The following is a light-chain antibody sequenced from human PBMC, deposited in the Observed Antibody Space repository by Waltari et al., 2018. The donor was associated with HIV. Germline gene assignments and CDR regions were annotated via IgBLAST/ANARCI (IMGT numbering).Light chain of an antibody. Sequence: QSALPQPPSASASPGQSVTISCTGTSSAVGRYVYVSWYHHHPGKATKLLIYEFTKRPSGVPDRFSGSKSGNTASLTVSGLQAEDEAEYYCTSYAGINPVAFGGGTNLTVL. J-gene: IGLJ2*01. CDR1: SSAVGRYVY. V-gene: IGLV2-8*01. CDR3: TSYAGINPVA. CDR2: EFT.